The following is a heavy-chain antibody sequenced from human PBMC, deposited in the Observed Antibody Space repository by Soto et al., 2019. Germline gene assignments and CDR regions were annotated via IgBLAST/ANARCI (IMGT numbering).Heavy chain of an antibody. Sequence: SVKVSCKASGFTFTSSAVQWVRQARGQRLEWIGWIVVGSGNTNYAQKFQERVTITRDMSTSTAYMELSSLRSEDTAVYYCAASGYSYGAAFDYWGQGTLVTVSS. CDR3: AASGYSYGAAFDY. J-gene: IGHJ4*02. V-gene: IGHV1-58*01. CDR1: GFTFTSSA. D-gene: IGHD5-18*01. CDR2: IVVGSGNT.